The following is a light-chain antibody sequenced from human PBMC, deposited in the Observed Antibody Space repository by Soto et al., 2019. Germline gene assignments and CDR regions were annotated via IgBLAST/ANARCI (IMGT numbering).Light chain of an antibody. Sequence: DIQMTQSPSTLSAYVGDRVTITCRASQSISVWLAWYQQKAGKAPNLLIYKASRLESGVPSRFSGTGSGTEFTLTISNLQPDDFATYFCQQYNSFSLITFGQGTRLEIK. CDR2: KAS. J-gene: IGKJ5*01. V-gene: IGKV1-5*03. CDR1: QSISVW. CDR3: QQYNSFSLIT.